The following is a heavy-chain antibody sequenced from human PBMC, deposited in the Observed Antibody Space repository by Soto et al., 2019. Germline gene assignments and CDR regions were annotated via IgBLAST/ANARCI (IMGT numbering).Heavy chain of an antibody. V-gene: IGHV3-23*01. D-gene: IGHD3-10*01. J-gene: IGHJ4*02. CDR2: ISGSGGGT. CDR3: AKNRQFRSYYESAGHYDN. CDR1: GFTFKNYD. Sequence: EVELLESGGGLVQPVGSLRLSCVASGFTFKNYDMRWIRQAPGKGLEWVSGISGSGGGTYYADSVKGRFTISRDNSKNTLYLQMNSLRAEDTAIYYCAKNRQFRSYYESAGHYDNWGQGTLVTVSS.